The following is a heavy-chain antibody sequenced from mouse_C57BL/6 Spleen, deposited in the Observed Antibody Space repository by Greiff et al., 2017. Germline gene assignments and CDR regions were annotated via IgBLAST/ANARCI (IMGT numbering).Heavy chain of an antibody. Sequence: QVQLQQPGAELVKPGASVKLSCKASGYTFTSYWMQWVKQRPGQGLEWIGEIDPSDSYTNYNQKFKGKATLTVDTSSSTAYMQLSSLTSEDSAVYCCARSQLRLQDYWGQGTTITVSS. J-gene: IGHJ2*01. V-gene: IGHV1-50*01. CDR2: IDPSDSYT. D-gene: IGHD3-2*02. CDR3: ARSQLRLQDY. CDR1: GYTFTSYW.